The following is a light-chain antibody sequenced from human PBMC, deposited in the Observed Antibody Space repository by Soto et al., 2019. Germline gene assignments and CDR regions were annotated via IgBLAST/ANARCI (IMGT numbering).Light chain of an antibody. CDR1: QSISSY. CDR3: HQSYRAPWT. Sequence: DTQVTQSPSSLSASVGDRVIITCRASQSISSYLNWYRQKPGRAPNLIIYAASKLQSGAPSRFSGSGSGTDFTLTISSLQPGDLAIYYCHQSYRAPWTFGQGTTVELK. V-gene: IGKV1-39*01. CDR2: AAS. J-gene: IGKJ1*01.